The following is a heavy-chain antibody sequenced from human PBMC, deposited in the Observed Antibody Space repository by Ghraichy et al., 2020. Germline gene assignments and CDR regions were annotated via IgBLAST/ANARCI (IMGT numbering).Heavy chain of an antibody. CDR3: ASRGTV. CDR1: QFTFSSYG. CDR2: IGHRGDIT. D-gene: IGHD3-10*01. J-gene: IGHJ6*02. V-gene: IGHV3-23*01. Sequence: LSLTCAASQFTFSSYGMSWVRQAPGKGPEWVSGIGHRGDITYYADSVKGRFTISRDNSKNTLYLQMNSLRAEDTAVYFCASRGTVWGQGTTVTVSS.